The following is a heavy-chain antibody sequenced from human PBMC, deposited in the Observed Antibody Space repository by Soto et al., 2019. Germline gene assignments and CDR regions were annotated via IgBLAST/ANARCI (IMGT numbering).Heavy chain of an antibody. CDR2: IYYSGST. CDR1: GGSISSYY. D-gene: IGHD4-4*01. Sequence: SETLSLTCTVSGGSISSYYWSWIRQPPGKGLEWIGYIYYSGSTNYNPSLKSRVTISVDTSKNQFSLKLSSVTAADTAVYYCARGSGLQEFNTYYYYYMDVWGKGTTVTVSS. V-gene: IGHV4-59*08. CDR3: ARGSGLQEFNTYYYYYMDV. J-gene: IGHJ6*03.